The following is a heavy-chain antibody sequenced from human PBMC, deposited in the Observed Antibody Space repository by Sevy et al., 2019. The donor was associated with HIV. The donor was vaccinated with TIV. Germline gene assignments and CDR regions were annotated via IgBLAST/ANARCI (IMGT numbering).Heavy chain of an antibody. Sequence: GGSLRLSCAASGFTFINHAMHWVRQAPGKGLEWVTVISYDGRNKNYADTLKGRFTISRDTSKNTVYLQMDSLRAEDTAVYYCARDLNSGYANYYYYGMDVWGQGTTVTVSS. V-gene: IGHV3-30*04. D-gene: IGHD5-12*01. CDR3: ARDLNSGYANYYYYGMDV. CDR2: ISYDGRNK. J-gene: IGHJ6*02. CDR1: GFTFINHA.